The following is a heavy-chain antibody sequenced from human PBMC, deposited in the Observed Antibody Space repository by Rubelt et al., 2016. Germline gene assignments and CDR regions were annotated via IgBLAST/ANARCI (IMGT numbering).Heavy chain of an antibody. CDR1: GFTFSSYG. CDR2: IWYDGSNK. V-gene: IGHV3-33*01. J-gene: IGHJ4*02. D-gene: IGHD6-19*01. Sequence: QVQLVESGGGVVQPGRSLRLSCAASGFTFSSYGMHWVRQAPGKGLEWVAVIWYDGSNKYYADSVKGRFTISRDNSKNTLYLQMNSLRAEDTAVYYCARCVAGVWEGYYFDYWGQGTLVTVSS. CDR3: ARCVAGVWEGYYFDY.